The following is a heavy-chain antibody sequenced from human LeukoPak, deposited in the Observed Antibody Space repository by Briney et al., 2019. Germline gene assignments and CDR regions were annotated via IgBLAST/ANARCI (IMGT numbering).Heavy chain of an antibody. V-gene: IGHV4-59*01. CDR1: GGSISSYY. D-gene: IGHD3-16*02. CDR3: ARVVVSRYYDYVWGSYRYYAFDI. CDR2: IYYSGST. J-gene: IGHJ3*02. Sequence: SETLSLTCTVSGGSISSYYWSWIRQPPGKGLEWIGYIYYSGSTNYNPSLKSRVTISVDTSKNQFSLKLSSVTAADTAVYYCARVVVSRYYDYVWGSYRYYAFDIWGQGTMVTVSS.